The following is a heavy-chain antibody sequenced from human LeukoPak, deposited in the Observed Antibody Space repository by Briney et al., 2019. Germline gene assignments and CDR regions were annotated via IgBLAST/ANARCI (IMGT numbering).Heavy chain of an antibody. Sequence: GGSLRLSCAASGFTFSNYWMHWVRQAPGKGLEWVSLIYSGGSTYYADSVKGRFTISRDNSKNTLYLQMNSLRAEDTAVYFCARVGALSSSWLLYWGQGTLVTVSS. D-gene: IGHD6-13*01. CDR1: GFTFSNYW. V-gene: IGHV3-66*01. CDR3: ARVGALSSSWLLY. J-gene: IGHJ4*02. CDR2: IYSGGST.